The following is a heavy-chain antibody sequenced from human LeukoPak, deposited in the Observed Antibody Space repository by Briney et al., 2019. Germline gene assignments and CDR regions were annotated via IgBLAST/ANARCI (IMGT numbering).Heavy chain of an antibody. J-gene: IGHJ4*02. D-gene: IGHD5-18*01. V-gene: IGHV3-30*03. CDR2: ISYDGSNK. Sequence: GGSLRLSCAASGFTFSSYGMHWARQAPGKGLEWVAVISYDGSNKYYADSVKGRFTISRDNSKDTLYLQMNSLRAEDTAVYYCASSRGYSYGPFDYWGQGTLVTVPS. CDR3: ASSRGYSYGPFDY. CDR1: GFTFSSYG.